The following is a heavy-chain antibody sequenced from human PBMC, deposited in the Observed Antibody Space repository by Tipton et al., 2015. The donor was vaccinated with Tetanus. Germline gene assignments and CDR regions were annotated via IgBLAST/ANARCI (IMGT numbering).Heavy chain of an antibody. CDR2: ISHSGSS. D-gene: IGHD3-22*01. J-gene: IGHJ5*02. CDR3: ARDRGFTTYNYFDP. CDR1: GASISSSDW. Sequence: LSLTCAVSGASISSSDWWSWIRQPPGKGLEWIGDISHSGSSNYNPSLKSRLTISLDKSKNQFSLRLTSVTAADTAVYYCARDRGFTTYNYFDPWGQGTLVTVSS. V-gene: IGHV4-4*02.